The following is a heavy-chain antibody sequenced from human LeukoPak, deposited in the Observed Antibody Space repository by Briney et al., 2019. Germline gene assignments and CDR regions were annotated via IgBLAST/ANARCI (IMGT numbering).Heavy chain of an antibody. D-gene: IGHD3-10*01. CDR1: GYTFTSYD. Sequence: GASVKVSCKASGYTFTSYDINWVRQAPGQRLEWMGWINAGNGNTKYSQKFQGRVTITRDTSASTAYMELSSLRSEDTAVYYCARYNYGSGSYAYWGQGALVTVSS. CDR3: ARYNYGSGSYAY. J-gene: IGHJ4*02. V-gene: IGHV1-3*01. CDR2: INAGNGNT.